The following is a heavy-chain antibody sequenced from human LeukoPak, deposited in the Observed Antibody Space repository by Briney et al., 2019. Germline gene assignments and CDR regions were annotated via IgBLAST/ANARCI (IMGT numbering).Heavy chain of an antibody. V-gene: IGHV3-30-3*01. D-gene: IGHD3-9*01. Sequence: GGSLRLSCAASGFTFSAYAMHWVRQAPGKGLEWVAIISFDGSNKYYTDSLKGRFTISRDNSKKTLYLQMNSLRAEDTAVYYCASSNYDILTGYEEDAFDIWGQGTMVTVSS. CDR3: ASSNYDILTGYEEDAFDI. J-gene: IGHJ3*02. CDR1: GFTFSAYA. CDR2: ISFDGSNK.